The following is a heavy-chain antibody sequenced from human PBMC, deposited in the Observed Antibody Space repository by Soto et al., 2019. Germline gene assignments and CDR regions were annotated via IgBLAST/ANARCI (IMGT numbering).Heavy chain of an antibody. Sequence: QVQLVQSGAEVKKPGASVKVSCKTSGYTFTSYGISWVRQAPGQGLEWMGWISAHNGHTIYAQKIRGRVNMTTDTSTSTAYMELRSLRSDDTDVYYCARALTPTAYWGQGTLVNVSS. V-gene: IGHV1-18*01. CDR1: GYTFTSYG. J-gene: IGHJ4*02. CDR3: ARALTPTAY. D-gene: IGHD1-1*01. CDR2: ISAHNGHT.